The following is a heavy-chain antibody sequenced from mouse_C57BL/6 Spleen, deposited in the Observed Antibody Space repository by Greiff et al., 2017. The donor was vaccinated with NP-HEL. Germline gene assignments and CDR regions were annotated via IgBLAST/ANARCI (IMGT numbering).Heavy chain of an antibody. CDR2: ISNGGGST. CDR1: GFTFSDYY. CDR3: ARRGRGPYYYAMDY. Sequence: EVQRVESGGGLVQPGGSLKLSCAASGFTFSDYYMYWVRQTPEKRLEWVAYISNGGGSTYYPDTVKGRFTISRDNAKNTLYLQMSRLKSEDTAMYYCARRGRGPYYYAMDYWGQGTSVTVSS. J-gene: IGHJ4*01. D-gene: IGHD1-1*01. V-gene: IGHV5-12*01.